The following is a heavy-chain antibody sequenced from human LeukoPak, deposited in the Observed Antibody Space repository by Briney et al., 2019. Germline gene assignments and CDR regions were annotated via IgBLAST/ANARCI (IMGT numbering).Heavy chain of an antibody. D-gene: IGHD3-22*01. CDR2: MNPNSGST. Sequence: ASVKVSCKASGYTFTSYDINWVQQATGQGLEWMGWMNPNSGSTGYAQKFQGRVTMTRNTSISTAYMELSSLRSEDTAVYYCARGPSRYYGITMIVVPGWFDPWGQGTLVTVSS. J-gene: IGHJ5*02. V-gene: IGHV1-8*01. CDR3: ARGPSRYYGITMIVVPGWFDP. CDR1: GYTFTSYD.